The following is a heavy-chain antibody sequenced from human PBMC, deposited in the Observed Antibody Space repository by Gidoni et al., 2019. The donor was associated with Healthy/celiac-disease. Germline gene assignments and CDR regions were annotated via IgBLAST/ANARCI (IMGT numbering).Heavy chain of an antibody. CDR3: ATGEIVVVPAAIASYYYYGMDV. V-gene: IGHV1-46*01. J-gene: IGHJ6*02. Sequence: QVQLVQSGAEVQKPGASVKVSCKASGYTFTSYYMHWVRQAPGQGLEWMGIINPSGGSTSYAQKFQGRVTRTRDTSTSTVYMELSSLRSEDTAVYYCATGEIVVVPAAIASYYYYGMDVWGQGTTVTVSS. CDR1: GYTFTSYY. D-gene: IGHD2-2*02. CDR2: INPSGGST.